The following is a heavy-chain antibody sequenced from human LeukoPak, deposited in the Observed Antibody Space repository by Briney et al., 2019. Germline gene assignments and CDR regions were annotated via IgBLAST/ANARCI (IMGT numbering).Heavy chain of an antibody. D-gene: IGHD4-11*01. V-gene: IGHV3-33*01. J-gene: IGHJ4*02. CDR2: MWYGGSNK. Sequence: GGSLRLSCAASGFTFNSYGMHWVRQAPGKGMEWVAVMWYGGSNKHYADSVKGRFTISRDDSKNTLYLQMNSLRAEDTAMYYCARGLPPVMKYYFDYWGQGTLVTVSS. CDR1: GFTFNSYG. CDR3: ARGLPPVMKYYFDY.